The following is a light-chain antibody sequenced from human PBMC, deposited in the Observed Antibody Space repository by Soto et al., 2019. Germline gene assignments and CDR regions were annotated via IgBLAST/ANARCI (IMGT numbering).Light chain of an antibody. CDR3: SSYTIRSTYVV. CDR2: DVS. V-gene: IGLV2-14*01. J-gene: IGLJ2*01. Sequence: QSALTQPASVSGSPGQSITISCTGTSSDVGGYNYVSWYQQHPGKAPKLMIYDVSNRPSGVSNRFSGSKSGNTASLTISGLQAEDEADYSCSSYTIRSTYVVFGGGTKLTVL. CDR1: SSDVGGYNY.